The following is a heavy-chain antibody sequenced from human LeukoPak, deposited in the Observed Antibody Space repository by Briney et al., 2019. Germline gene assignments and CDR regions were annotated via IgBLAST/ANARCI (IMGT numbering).Heavy chain of an antibody. V-gene: IGHV3-23*01. CDR1: GFTFSSYA. D-gene: IGHD3-16*01. CDR3: AKDLFFYGSFDY. J-gene: IGHJ4*02. Sequence: GGSLRLSCAASGFTFSSYAMSWVRQAPGKGLEWVSAISASGGSTYYADSVKGRFTISRDDSKNTLYLQMNSLRAEDTAVYYCAKDLFFYGSFDYWGQGTLVTVSS. CDR2: ISASGGST.